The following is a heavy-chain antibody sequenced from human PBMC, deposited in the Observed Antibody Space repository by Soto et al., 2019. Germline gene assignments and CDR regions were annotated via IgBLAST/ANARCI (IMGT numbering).Heavy chain of an antibody. D-gene: IGHD6-19*01. J-gene: IGHJ5*02. V-gene: IGHV1-58*01. Sequence: ASVKVSCKASGFTFTSSAVQWVRQARGQRLEWIGWIVVGSGNTNYAQKFQERVTITRDMSTSTAYIELSSLRSEDTAVYYCAADLGWYVGNWFDPWGQGTLVTVS. CDR1: GFTFTSSA. CDR3: AADLGWYVGNWFDP. CDR2: IVVGSGNT.